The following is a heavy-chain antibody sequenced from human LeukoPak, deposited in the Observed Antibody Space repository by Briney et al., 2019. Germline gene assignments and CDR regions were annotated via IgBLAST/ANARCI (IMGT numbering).Heavy chain of an antibody. V-gene: IGHV5-51*01. J-gene: IGHJ4*02. CDR1: GYTFTNYW. D-gene: IGHD5-18*01. Sequence: GESLKISCKASGYTFTNYWIGWVRQMPGKGLEWMGIIDPSDSEIRYTPSFQGQVTNSADKSLRTAYLQWNSLKASDTAMYYCARQTAMGRSGDYWGQGTLVTVSS. CDR2: IDPSDSEI. CDR3: ARQTAMGRSGDY.